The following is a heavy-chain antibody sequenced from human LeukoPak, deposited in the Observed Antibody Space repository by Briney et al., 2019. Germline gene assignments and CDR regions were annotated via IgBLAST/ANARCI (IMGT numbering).Heavy chain of an antibody. J-gene: IGHJ4*02. CDR2: IYHSGST. CDR1: GGSISGYF. D-gene: IGHD5-12*01. Sequence: SETLSLTCTVSGGSISGYFWSWIRQPPGKGLEWIGYIYHSGSTNYNPSLKSRVTISVDTSKNQFSLKLSSVAAADTAVYYCARGGGYASPIGYWGQGALVTVSS. CDR3: ARGGGYASPIGY. V-gene: IGHV4-59*01.